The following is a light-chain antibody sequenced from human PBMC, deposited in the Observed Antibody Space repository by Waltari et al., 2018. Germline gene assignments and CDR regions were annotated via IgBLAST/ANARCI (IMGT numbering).Light chain of an antibody. CDR3: SSFTTSTTLV. J-gene: IGLJ2*01. CDR2: DVN. CDR1: SNDVGASNY. V-gene: IGLV2-14*03. Sequence: QSALTQPASVSGSPGQSITIHCPGNSNDVGASNYVSWYQQYPGKAPKLIIYDVNKRPSGISDRFSGSKSGNTASLTVSGLQPEDEADYHCSSFTTSTTLVFGGGTKLTVL.